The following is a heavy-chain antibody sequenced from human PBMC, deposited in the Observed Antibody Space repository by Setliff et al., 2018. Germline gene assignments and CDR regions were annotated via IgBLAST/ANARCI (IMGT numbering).Heavy chain of an antibody. CDR3: AREPTRTGGFYYLDV. CDR1: GGSISSYY. D-gene: IGHD3-10*01. CDR2: IYYSGST. Sequence: SETLSLTCTVSGGSISSYYWSWIRQHPGKGLEWIGYIYYSGSTYYNSSLKSRVTISVDTSKNQFSLKLSSVTAADTAVYYCAREPTRTGGFYYLDVWGQGTKVTVSS. J-gene: IGHJ6*02. V-gene: IGHV4-59*06.